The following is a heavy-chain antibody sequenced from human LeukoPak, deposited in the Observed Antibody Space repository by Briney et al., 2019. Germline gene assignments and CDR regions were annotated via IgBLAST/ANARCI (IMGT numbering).Heavy chain of an antibody. CDR1: GFTFSSYG. CDR3: ANLDGDYLDY. Sequence: GGSLRLSCAASGFTFSSYGMHWVRQAPGKGLEWVAFIRYDGSNKYYAGSVKGRFTISRDNSKNTLYLQMNSLRAEDTAVYYCANLDGDYLDYWGQGTLVTVSS. CDR2: IRYDGSNK. V-gene: IGHV3-30*02. J-gene: IGHJ4*02. D-gene: IGHD4-17*01.